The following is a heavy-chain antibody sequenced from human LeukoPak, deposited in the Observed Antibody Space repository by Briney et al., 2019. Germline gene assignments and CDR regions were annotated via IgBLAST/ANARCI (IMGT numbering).Heavy chain of an antibody. D-gene: IGHD3-10*01. Sequence: GRSLRLSCAASGFTFSSYGMHWVRQAPGKGLEWVAVISYDGSNKYYADSVKGRFTISRDNSKNTLYLQMNSLRAEDTAVYYCAREVPLYYYGSGSYYHQAYYFDYWGQGTLVTVSS. CDR2: ISYDGSNK. V-gene: IGHV3-30*03. CDR3: AREVPLYYYGSGSYYHQAYYFDY. CDR1: GFTFSSYG. J-gene: IGHJ4*02.